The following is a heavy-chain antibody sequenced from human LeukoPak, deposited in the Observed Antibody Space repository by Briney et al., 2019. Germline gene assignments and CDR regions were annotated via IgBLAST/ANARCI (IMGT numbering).Heavy chain of an antibody. Sequence: QTGGSLRLSCAASGFTFSTYAMHWVRQAPGKGLEWVAVIWYDGTNKYYADSVKGRFTISRDNSKNTLYLQVNSLRAADTALYYCARGFAGMAVAGTYYAMDVWGQGTTVTVSS. CDR2: IWYDGTNK. J-gene: IGHJ6*02. CDR1: GFTFSTYA. D-gene: IGHD6-19*01. CDR3: ARGFAGMAVAGTYYAMDV. V-gene: IGHV3-33*01.